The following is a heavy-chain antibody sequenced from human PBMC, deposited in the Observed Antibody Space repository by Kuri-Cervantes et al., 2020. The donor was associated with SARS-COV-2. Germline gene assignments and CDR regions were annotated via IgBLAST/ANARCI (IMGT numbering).Heavy chain of an antibody. V-gene: IGHV3-23*01. CDR1: GFTFSSYA. Sequence: GGSLRLFCAASGFTFSSYAMSWVRQAPGKGLEWVSAISGSGGSTYYADSVKGRFTISRDNSKNTLYLQMNRLRAEDTAVYYCAKPLKNWNDGSDAFDIWGQGTMVTVSS. D-gene: IGHD1-1*01. CDR2: ISGSGGST. CDR3: AKPLKNWNDGSDAFDI. J-gene: IGHJ3*02.